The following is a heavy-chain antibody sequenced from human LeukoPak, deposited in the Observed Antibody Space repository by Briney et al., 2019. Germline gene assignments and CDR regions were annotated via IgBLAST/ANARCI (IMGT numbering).Heavy chain of an antibody. Sequence: PGGSLRLSCAASGFTFSSYSMDWVRQAPGKGLEWVSYISSSSSTTYYADSVKGRFTISRDNAKNSLYLQMNSLRAEDAAVYYCAKDQMGYTTFDYWGRGTLVTVSS. J-gene: IGHJ4*02. CDR2: ISSSSSTT. D-gene: IGHD3-16*02. CDR3: AKDQMGYTTFDY. CDR1: GFTFSSYS. V-gene: IGHV3-48*01.